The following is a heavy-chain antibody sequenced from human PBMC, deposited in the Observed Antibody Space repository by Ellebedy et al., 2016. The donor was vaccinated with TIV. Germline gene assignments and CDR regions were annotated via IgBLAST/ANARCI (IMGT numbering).Heavy chain of an antibody. CDR2: ISDDGFST. Sequence: PGGSLRLSCAASGFTFSRYAMSWVRQAPGKGLEWVSGISDDGFSTYNADFVKGRFTISRDNSKNTLYLQMNSLRVEDAAVYYCAKGGGSGWYMYPIDYWGHGTLVTVSS. CDR1: GFTFSRYA. CDR3: AKGGGSGWYMYPIDY. V-gene: IGHV3-23*01. D-gene: IGHD6-19*01. J-gene: IGHJ4*01.